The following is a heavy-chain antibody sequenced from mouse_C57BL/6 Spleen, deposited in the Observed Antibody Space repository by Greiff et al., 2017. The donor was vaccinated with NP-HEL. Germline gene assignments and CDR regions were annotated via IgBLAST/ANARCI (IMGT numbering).Heavy chain of an antibody. D-gene: IGHD6-1*01. CDR2: INPSTGGT. Sequence: EVQLQQSGPELVKPGASVKISCKASGYSFTGYYMNWVKQSPEKSLEWIGEINPSTGGTTYNQKFKAKATLTVDKSSSTAYMQLKSLTSEDSAVYYCARRSPSFAYWGQGTLVTVSA. CDR1: GYSFTGYY. J-gene: IGHJ3*01. CDR3: ARRSPSFAY. V-gene: IGHV1-42*01.